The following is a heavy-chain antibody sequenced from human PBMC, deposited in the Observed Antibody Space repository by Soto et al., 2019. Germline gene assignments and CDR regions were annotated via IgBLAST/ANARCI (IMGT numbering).Heavy chain of an antibody. J-gene: IGHJ6*02. V-gene: IGHV1-69*13. CDR2: IIPIFGTA. CDR3: AREFPTIFGVVTPKDYGMDV. D-gene: IGHD3-3*01. Sequence: RASVKVSCKASGGTFSSYAISWVRQAPGQGLEWMGGIIPIFGTANYAQKFQGRVTITADESTSTAYMELSSLRSEDTAVYYCAREFPTIFGVVTPKDYGMDVWGQGTTVTVSS. CDR1: GGTFSSYA.